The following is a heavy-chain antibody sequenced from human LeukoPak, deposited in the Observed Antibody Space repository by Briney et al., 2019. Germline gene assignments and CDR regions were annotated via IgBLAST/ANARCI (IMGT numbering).Heavy chain of an antibody. V-gene: IGHV4-39*01. Sequence: SETLSLTCTVSGGSISSSSYYWGWLRQPPGKGLEWIGSIYYSGSTYYNPSLKSRVTISVDTSKNQFSLKLSSVTAADTAVYYCARGGSQATGYWGQGTLVTVSS. D-gene: IGHD3-10*01. CDR3: ARGGSQATGY. J-gene: IGHJ4*02. CDR2: IYYSGST. CDR1: GGSISSSSYY.